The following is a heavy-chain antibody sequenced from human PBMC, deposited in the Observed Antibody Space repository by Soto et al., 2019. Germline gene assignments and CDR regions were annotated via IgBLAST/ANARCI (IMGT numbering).Heavy chain of an antibody. CDR2: ISAYNGNT. CDR1: GYTFTSYG. Sequence: QVQLVQSGAEVKKPGASVKVSCKASGYTFTSYGISWVRQAPGQGLEWMGWISAYNGNTNYAQKLQGRVTMTTDTSTRTAYMELRSLRSDDTAVYYCAREHWSSTSCSYDAFDIWGQGTMVTVSS. J-gene: IGHJ3*02. CDR3: AREHWSSTSCSYDAFDI. V-gene: IGHV1-18*01. D-gene: IGHD2-2*01.